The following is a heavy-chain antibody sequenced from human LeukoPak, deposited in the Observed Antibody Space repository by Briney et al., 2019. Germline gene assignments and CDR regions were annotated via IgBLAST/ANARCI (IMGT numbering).Heavy chain of an antibody. CDR2: IRYDGSNK. CDR1: GFTFSSYG. D-gene: IGHD3-9*01. CDR3: AKAPRFAGFHSLFYFDY. Sequence: PGGSLRLSCAPSGFTFSSYGMHCVRQAPGKGLEWVAFIRYDGSNKYYADSVKGRFTISRDNSKTTMYLQMNSLRAEDTAVYYCAKAPRFAGFHSLFYFDYWGQGTLVTVSS. V-gene: IGHV3-30*02. J-gene: IGHJ4*02.